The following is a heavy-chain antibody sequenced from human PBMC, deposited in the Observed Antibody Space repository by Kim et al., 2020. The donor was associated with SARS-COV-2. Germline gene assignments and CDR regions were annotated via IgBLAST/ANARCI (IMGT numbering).Heavy chain of an antibody. CDR3: ANDCWSGQMTLEHRYYYMDV. J-gene: IGHJ6*03. D-gene: IGHD3-3*01. CDR1: GFTFSSYE. Sequence: GGSLRLSCAASGFTFSSYEMNWVRQAPGKGLEWVSYISSSGSTIYYADSVKGRFTISRDNAKNSLYLQMNSLRAEDTAVYYCANDCWSGQMTLEHRYYYMDVWGKGTTVTVSS. CDR2: ISSSGSTI. V-gene: IGHV3-48*03.